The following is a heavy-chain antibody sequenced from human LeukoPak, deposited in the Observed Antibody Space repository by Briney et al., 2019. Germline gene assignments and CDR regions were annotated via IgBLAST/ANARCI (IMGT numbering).Heavy chain of an antibody. CDR2: IYPGDSDI. CDR3: ATGYSGGRGAFDI. J-gene: IGHJ3*02. Sequence: GASLKISCKGPGYSFTSYWIGWVRQLPGKGLECMGLIYPGDSDIRYSPSFQGQVTISADKSVSTSFLRWSSLKASDTAMYYCATGYSGGRGAFDIWGQGTMVTVSS. CDR1: GYSFTSYW. D-gene: IGHD6-19*01. V-gene: IGHV5-51*01.